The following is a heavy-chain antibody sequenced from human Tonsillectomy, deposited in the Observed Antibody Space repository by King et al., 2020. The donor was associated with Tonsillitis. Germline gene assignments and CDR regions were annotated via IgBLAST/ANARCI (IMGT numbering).Heavy chain of an antibody. Sequence: QLVQSGAEVKKPGASVKVSCKASGYTFTGYYMHWVRQAPGQGLEWMGWINPNSGGTNYAQKFQGRVTMTRDTSISTAYMELSRLRSDDTAVYYCVKEETLAHRNGGPCSTSCYRLADWGEGTLVTVSS. CDR3: VKEETLAHRNGGPCSTSCYRLAD. CDR2: INPNSGGT. CDR1: GYTFTGYY. V-gene: IGHV1-2*02. D-gene: IGHD2-2*01. J-gene: IGHJ4*02.